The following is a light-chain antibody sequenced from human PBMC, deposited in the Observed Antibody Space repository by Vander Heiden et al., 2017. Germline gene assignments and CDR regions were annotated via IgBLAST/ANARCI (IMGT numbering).Light chain of an antibody. CDR2: STS. Sequence: QTVVTQEPSLTVSPGGTVTLTCASSTGAVTSGYYPNWFQQKPGHAPRVLMDSTSNKHSWTPARGSASLLGGNAALKLSGVQPEYDAEEYCLHSYGGARVVFGGGTKLTVL. CDR1: TGAVTSGYY. V-gene: IGLV7-43*01. CDR3: LHSYGGARVV. J-gene: IGLJ3*02.